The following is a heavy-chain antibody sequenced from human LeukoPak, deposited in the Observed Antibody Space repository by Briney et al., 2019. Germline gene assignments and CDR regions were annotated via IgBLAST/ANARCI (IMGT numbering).Heavy chain of an antibody. Sequence: PGGSLRLSCVVSGFTFSSYNMDWVRQAPGKGLEWISYINSGSSTIYYADSVKGRFTISRDNAKNSLYLQMNSLRAEDTAVYYCARGAYYYEDWGQGTLVTVSS. CDR3: ARGAYYYED. D-gene: IGHD3-22*01. CDR1: GFTFSSYN. CDR2: INSGSSTI. J-gene: IGHJ4*02. V-gene: IGHV3-48*01.